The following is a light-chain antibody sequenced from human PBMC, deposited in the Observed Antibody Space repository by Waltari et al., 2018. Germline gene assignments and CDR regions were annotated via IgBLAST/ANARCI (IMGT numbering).Light chain of an antibody. J-gene: IGKJ1*01. CDR2: GVS. CDR3: QHYVRLPAT. Sequence: SCRASQSGRGSLAWYQQKAGQAPRLLIYGVSSRATGIPERFSGSGSGTDFSLTISRLEPEDFAVYYCQHYVRLPATFGQGTKVEIK. CDR1: QSGRGS. V-gene: IGKV3-20*01.